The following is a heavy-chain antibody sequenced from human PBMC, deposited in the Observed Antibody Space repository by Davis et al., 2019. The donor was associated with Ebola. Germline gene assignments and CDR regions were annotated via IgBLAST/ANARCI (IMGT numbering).Heavy chain of an antibody. CDR1: GYTFNLYG. V-gene: IGHV1-18*01. CDR3: ARDGSVAAIELDS. J-gene: IGHJ4*02. CDR2: ISAYIGNT. Sequence: AASVKVSCKASGYTFNLYGISWVRQAPGQGLEWMGWISAYIGNTNYAQRFQDRVTMTTDTSTNTAYMEVRSLRSDDTAVYYCARDGSVAAIELDSWGQGTLVTVSS. D-gene: IGHD2-2*02.